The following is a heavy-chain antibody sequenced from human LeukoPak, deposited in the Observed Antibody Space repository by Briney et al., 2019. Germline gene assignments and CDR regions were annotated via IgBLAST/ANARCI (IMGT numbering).Heavy chain of an antibody. J-gene: IGHJ6*03. D-gene: IGHD1-26*01. CDR1: GFTCSRYE. CDR2: ITSSGSDI. V-gene: IGHV3-48*03. Sequence: GGSLRFSCAGSGFTCSRYEMNWVRQAPGRGLEWVSFITSSGSDIYYADSVRGRFATSRDNAKDSLYLQMNRLRVEDTAVYYFVTGTNRSCYYYCMDVWGKGTTVTVSS. CDR3: VTGTNRSCYYYCMDV.